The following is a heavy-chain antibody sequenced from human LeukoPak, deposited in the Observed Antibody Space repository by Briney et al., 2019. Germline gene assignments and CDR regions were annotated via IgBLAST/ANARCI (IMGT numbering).Heavy chain of an antibody. Sequence: SVKVSCKASGGTFSSYATSWVRQAPGQGLEWMGGIIPIFGTANYAQKFQGRVTITADESTSTAYMELSSLRSEDTAVYYCARVNTAMALAHFDYWGQGTLVTVSS. J-gene: IGHJ4*02. V-gene: IGHV1-69*13. CDR2: IIPIFGTA. CDR1: GGTFSSYA. CDR3: ARVNTAMALAHFDY. D-gene: IGHD5-18*01.